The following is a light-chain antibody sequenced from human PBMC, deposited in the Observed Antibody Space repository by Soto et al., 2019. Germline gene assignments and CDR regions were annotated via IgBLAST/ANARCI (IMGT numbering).Light chain of an antibody. CDR1: QDISNY. J-gene: IGKJ4*01. V-gene: IGKV1-33*01. Sequence: DIQMTQSPSSLSASVGDRVTITCQASQDISNYLNWYQQKSGKAPKLLVYDASNLETGVPSRFSGSGSGTDFTFTISSLQPEDIATYYCQQYDNLPLTFGGGTKLKIK. CDR2: DAS. CDR3: QQYDNLPLT.